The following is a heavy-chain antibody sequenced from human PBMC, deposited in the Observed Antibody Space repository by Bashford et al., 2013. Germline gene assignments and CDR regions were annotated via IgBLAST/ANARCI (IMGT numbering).Heavy chain of an antibody. CDR1: GGSVTSSY. CDR3: ARGGDILTGSPIDY. V-gene: IGHV4-59*04. J-gene: IGHJ4*02. CDR2: IYYSGST. D-gene: IGHD3-9*01. Sequence: SETLSLTCTVSGGSVTSSYWSWIRQSPGKGLEWIGYIYYSGSTYYNPSLKSRVTISVDTSKNQFSLKLSSVTAADTAVYYCARGGDILTGSPIDYWGQGTLVTVSX.